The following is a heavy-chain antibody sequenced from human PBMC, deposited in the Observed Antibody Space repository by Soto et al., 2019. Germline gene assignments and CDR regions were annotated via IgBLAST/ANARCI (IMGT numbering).Heavy chain of an antibody. J-gene: IGHJ4*02. CDR1: GGSISSGGYS. Sequence: SETLSLTCAVSGGSISSGGYSWSWIRQPPGKGLEWIGYIYHSGSTYYNPSLKSRVTISVDRSKNQFSLKLSSVTAADTAVYDCARGGTRTYFAYWGQGTLVTVSS. D-gene: IGHD1-1*01. CDR3: ARGGTRTYFAY. CDR2: IYHSGST. V-gene: IGHV4-30-2*01.